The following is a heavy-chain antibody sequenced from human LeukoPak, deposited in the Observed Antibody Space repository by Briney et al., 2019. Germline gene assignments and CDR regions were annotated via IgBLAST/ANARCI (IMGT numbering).Heavy chain of an antibody. CDR3: ARGRDATDY. CDR2: IWYDGSNK. CDR1: GFTFSSYG. V-gene: IGHV3-33*01. Sequence: PGGSLRLSCAASGFTFSSYGMHWVRQAPGKGLEWVAVIWYDGSNKHYADSVKGRFTISRDNSKNTLYLQMNSLGAEDTAVYYCARGRDATDYWGQGTLVTVSS. J-gene: IGHJ4*02.